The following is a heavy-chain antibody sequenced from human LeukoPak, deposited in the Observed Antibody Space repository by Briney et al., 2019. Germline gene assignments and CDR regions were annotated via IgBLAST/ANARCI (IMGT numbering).Heavy chain of an antibody. CDR2: INPNSGGT. V-gene: IGHV1-2*02. D-gene: IGHD2-8*01. CDR3: ARDGGIVLMRNWCDP. CDR1: GYTFTGYY. Sequence: ASVKVSCKASGYTFTGYYMHWVRQAPGQGLEWMGWINPNSGGTNYAQKFQGRVTMTRDTSISTAYMELSRLRSDDTAVYYCARDGGIVLMRNWCDPWGQGTLVTVSS. J-gene: IGHJ5*02.